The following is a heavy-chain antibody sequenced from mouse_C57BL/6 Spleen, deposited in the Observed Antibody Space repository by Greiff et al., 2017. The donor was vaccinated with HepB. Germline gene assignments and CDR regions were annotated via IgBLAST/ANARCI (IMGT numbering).Heavy chain of an antibody. CDR2: IGPSDSET. V-gene: IGHV1-52*01. D-gene: IGHD1-1*02. CDR3: ARDGGYYFDY. CDR1: GYTFTSYW. J-gene: IGHJ2*01. Sequence: QVQLQQPGAELVRPGSSVKLSCKASGYTFTSYWMHWVKQRPIQGLEWIGNIGPSDSETHYNQKFKDKATLTVDKSSSTAYMQLSSLTSEDSAVYYCARDGGYYFDYWGQGTTLTVSS.